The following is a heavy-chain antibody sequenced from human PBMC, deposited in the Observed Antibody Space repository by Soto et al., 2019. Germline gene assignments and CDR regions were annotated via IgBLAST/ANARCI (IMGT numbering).Heavy chain of an antibody. Sequence: SETLSLTCAVYGGSFSGYYWSWIRQPPGKGLEWIGEINHSGSTNYNPSLKSRVTISVDTSKNQFSLKLSSVTAADTAVYYCARVSHGTIFGVVISPWGQGTLVTAPQ. D-gene: IGHD3-3*01. CDR3: ARVSHGTIFGVVISP. CDR1: GGSFSGYY. CDR2: INHSGST. J-gene: IGHJ5*02. V-gene: IGHV4-34*01.